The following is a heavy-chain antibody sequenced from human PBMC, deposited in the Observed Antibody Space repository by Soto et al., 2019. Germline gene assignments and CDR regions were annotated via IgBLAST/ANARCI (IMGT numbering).Heavy chain of an antibody. CDR2: TYQSGSA. CDR1: GGSISSGGYS. Sequence: SETLSLTCTVSGGSISSGGYSWTWIRQSPGKGLEWIGYTYQSGSAYYNPSLKSRVTISIDRSKNQFSLNLTSVTAADTAVYYCARDYYGMDVWGQGTTVTVSS. J-gene: IGHJ6*02. V-gene: IGHV4-30-2*06. CDR3: ARDYYGMDV.